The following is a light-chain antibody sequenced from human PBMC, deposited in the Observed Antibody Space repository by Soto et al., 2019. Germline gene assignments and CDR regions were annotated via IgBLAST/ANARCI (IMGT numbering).Light chain of an antibody. Sequence: EVVMTQSPATLSVSPGERATLSCRASQSVSRNLAWYQQRPGRAPRLLIYDASTRATNIPTRFSGSGSGTEFTLNISSLQSEYFAVYYCQQYNHWPLYTFGQGTKLEIK. J-gene: IGKJ2*01. CDR2: DAS. CDR3: QQYNHWPLYT. CDR1: QSVSRN. V-gene: IGKV3-15*01.